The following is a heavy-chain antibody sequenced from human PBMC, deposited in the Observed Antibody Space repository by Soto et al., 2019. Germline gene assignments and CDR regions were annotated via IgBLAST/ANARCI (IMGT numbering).Heavy chain of an antibody. D-gene: IGHD6-19*01. J-gene: IGHJ4*02. Sequence: EVQLLESGGGLVQPGGTLRLSCAASGFTFSSYAMSWVRQAPGKGLEWVSAISGSAGSTYYADSVKGRFTISRDNSKNTLYLQMNSLRAEDTAVYYCARRSSGWYFDYWGQGTLVTVSA. CDR3: ARRSSGWYFDY. V-gene: IGHV3-23*01. CDR2: ISGSAGST. CDR1: GFTFSSYA.